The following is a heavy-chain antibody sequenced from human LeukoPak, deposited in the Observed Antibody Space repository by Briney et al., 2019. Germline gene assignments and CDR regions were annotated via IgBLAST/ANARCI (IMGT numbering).Heavy chain of an antibody. Sequence: GASVKVSCKASGYTFTSYDINWVRQAPGQGLEWMGWMNPNSGNTGYAQKFQGRVTMTRNTSISTAYMELSSLRSEDTAVYYCARGSSGWYYLGYWGQGTLVTVSS. CDR2: MNPNSGNT. CDR3: ARGSSGWYYLGY. J-gene: IGHJ4*02. D-gene: IGHD6-19*01. CDR1: GYTFTSYD. V-gene: IGHV1-8*01.